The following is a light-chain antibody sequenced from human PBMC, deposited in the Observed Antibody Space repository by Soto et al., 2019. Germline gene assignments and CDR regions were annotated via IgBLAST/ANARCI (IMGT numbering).Light chain of an antibody. CDR3: QQYGSSLRT. J-gene: IGKJ1*01. CDR2: GAS. Sequence: EIVLTQSPGTLSLSPGERATLSCRASQSVNSSYLAWYQQKSGQAHRLLRYGASSRATGIPDRFSGSGSGTDFTLTISRLEPEDFAVYYCQQYGSSLRTFGQGTKVEIK. CDR1: QSVNSSY. V-gene: IGKV3-20*01.